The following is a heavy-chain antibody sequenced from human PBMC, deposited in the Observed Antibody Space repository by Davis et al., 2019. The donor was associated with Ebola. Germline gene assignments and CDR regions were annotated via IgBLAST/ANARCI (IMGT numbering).Heavy chain of an antibody. J-gene: IGHJ4*02. Sequence: PSETLSLTCAVSGGSISSSNWWSWVRQPPGKGLEWIGEIYHSGSTNYNPSLKSRVTISVDKSKNQFSLKLSSVTAADTAVYYCARSPYCTNGVCPFDYWGQGTLVTVSS. CDR1: GGSISSSNW. CDR2: IYHSGST. D-gene: IGHD2-8*01. V-gene: IGHV4-4*02. CDR3: ARSPYCTNGVCPFDY.